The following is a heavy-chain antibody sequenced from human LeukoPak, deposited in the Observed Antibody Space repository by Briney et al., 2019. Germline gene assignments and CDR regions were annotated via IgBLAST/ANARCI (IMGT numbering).Heavy chain of an antibody. CDR1: GVSINTYY. J-gene: IGHJ4*02. CDR2: IYYSGST. CDR3: AREHYTSGWYIRD. D-gene: IGHD6-19*01. Sequence: SETLSLTCTVSGVSINTYYWSWIWQPPGKGLEWIGYIYYSGSTNYNPSLKSRVTISIDTSKIQFSLKLTSVTAADTAVYYCAREHYTSGWYIRDWGQGTLVTVSS. V-gene: IGHV4-59*01.